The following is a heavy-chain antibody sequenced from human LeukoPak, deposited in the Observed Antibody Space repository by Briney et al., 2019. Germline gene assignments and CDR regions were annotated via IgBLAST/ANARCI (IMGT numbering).Heavy chain of an antibody. J-gene: IGHJ5*02. CDR1: GYSFTSYW. V-gene: IGHV5-51*01. CDR3: ARQSYSSGPNH. CDR2: IYPGDSDT. Sequence: RGESLKISCKGSGYSFTSYWIGWVRQMPGKGLEWMGIIYPGDSDTRYSPSFQGQVTISADKSISTAYLQWSSPKASDTAMHYCARQSYSSGPNHWGQGTLVTVSS. D-gene: IGHD6-19*01.